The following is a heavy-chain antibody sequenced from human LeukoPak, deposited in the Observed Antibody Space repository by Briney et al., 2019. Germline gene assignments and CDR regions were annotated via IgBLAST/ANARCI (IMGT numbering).Heavy chain of an antibody. CDR2: IIGKGSWA. Sequence: GGSLTLSCAASGFTFSSYVMHWVRQAPGKGLVWVSRIIGKGSWAAYADSVKGRFTISRDNAKNTLYLQMNSLRVDDTAVYYCARGKTNGLDYWGQGILVTVS. CDR3: ARGKTNGLDY. CDR1: GFTFSSYV. D-gene: IGHD1-14*01. V-gene: IGHV3-74*01. J-gene: IGHJ4*02.